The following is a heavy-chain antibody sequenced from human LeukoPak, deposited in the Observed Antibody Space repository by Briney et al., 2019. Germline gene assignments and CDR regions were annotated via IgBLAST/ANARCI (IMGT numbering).Heavy chain of an antibody. D-gene: IGHD4-23*01. CDR2: ISAHNGNT. CDR1: GYTFTNYN. CDR3: ARLAYGANSIDY. J-gene: IGHJ4*02. V-gene: IGHV1-18*01. Sequence: EASVKVSCKSSGYTFTNYNINRVRQAPGQGLEWMGWISAHNGNTNYAQKLQGRVTMTTDTSTSTAYMEMRSLRSDDTAVYYCARLAYGANSIDYWGQGTLVTVSS.